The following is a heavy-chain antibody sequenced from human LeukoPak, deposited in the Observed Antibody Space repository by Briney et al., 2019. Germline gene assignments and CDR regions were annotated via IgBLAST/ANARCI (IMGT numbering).Heavy chain of an antibody. CDR1: GYTFTGYY. Sequence: ASVKVSCKASGYTFTGYYMHWVRQAPGQGPEWMGWINPNSGGTNYAQKFQGRVTMTRDTSISTAYMELSRLTSDDTAVYYCAREAGVVGTTDFDDWGQGTLVTVSS. J-gene: IGHJ4*02. V-gene: IGHV1-2*02. CDR2: INPNSGGT. CDR3: AREAGVVGTTDFDD. D-gene: IGHD1-14*01.